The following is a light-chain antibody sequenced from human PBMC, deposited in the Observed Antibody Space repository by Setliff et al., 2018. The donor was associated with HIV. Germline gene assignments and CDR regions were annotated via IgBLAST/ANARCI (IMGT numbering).Light chain of an antibody. CDR1: SSDVGGYNY. J-gene: IGLJ1*01. CDR2: DVS. Sequence: SVLTQPRSVSGSPGQSVTISCTGTSSDVGGYNYVSWYQQHPGKAPKLMIYDVSKRPSGVPDRFPGSKSGNTASLTISGLQAEDEADYYCCSYAGSYTYVFGTGTKATV. CDR3: CSYAGSYTYV. V-gene: IGLV2-11*01.